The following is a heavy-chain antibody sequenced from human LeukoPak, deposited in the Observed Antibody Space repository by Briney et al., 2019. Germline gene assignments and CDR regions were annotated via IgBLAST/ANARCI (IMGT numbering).Heavy chain of an antibody. J-gene: IGHJ4*02. CDR1: GFTFSSYA. D-gene: IGHD5-18*01. CDR3: ARERIYSYGFDY. Sequence: AGGSLRLSCAASGFTFSSYAMHWVRQAPGKGLEWVAVISYDGSNKYYADSVKGRLTISRDNSKNTLYLQMNGLRAEDTAVYYCARERIYSYGFDYWGQGTLVTVSS. V-gene: IGHV3-30*04. CDR2: ISYDGSNK.